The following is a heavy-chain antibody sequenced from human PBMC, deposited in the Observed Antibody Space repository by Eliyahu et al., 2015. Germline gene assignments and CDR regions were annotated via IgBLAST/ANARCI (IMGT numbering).Heavy chain of an antibody. CDR1: GFXFSXYW. D-gene: IGHD5/OR15-5a*01. J-gene: IGHJ4*02. Sequence: EVQLVESGGGLVQPGGSLRVSCAASGFXFSXYWMSWVRQAPGKGLEWVSSISSSSSYIYYADSVKGRFTISRDDAKNSLYLQMNSLRAEDTAVYHCARDLRPNYYFDFWGQGTLVTVSS. CDR2: ISSSSSYI. CDR3: ARDLRPNYYFDF. V-gene: IGHV3-21*01.